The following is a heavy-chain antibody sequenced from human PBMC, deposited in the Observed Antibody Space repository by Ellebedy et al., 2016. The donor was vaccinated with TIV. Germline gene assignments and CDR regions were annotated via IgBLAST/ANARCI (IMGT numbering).Heavy chain of an antibody. CDR2: IKSETDAGTT. V-gene: IGHV3-15*01. CDR1: GFTISHAW. Sequence: GESLKISCAASGFTISHAWMSWVRQAPGKGLEWVGRIKSETDAGTTDYAPPVKGRFTISRDDSKNTLYLQMNSLKIEDTAVYYCTTGTPAAGTDDYWGQGTLVTVSS. D-gene: IGHD6-13*01. J-gene: IGHJ4*02. CDR3: TTGTPAAGTDDY.